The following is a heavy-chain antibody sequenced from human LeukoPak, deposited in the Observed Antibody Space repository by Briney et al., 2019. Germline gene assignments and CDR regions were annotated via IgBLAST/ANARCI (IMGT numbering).Heavy chain of an antibody. CDR3: AMALDY. J-gene: IGHJ4*02. CDR1: GFTFSSYA. V-gene: IGHV3-23*01. CDR2: ISGSGSSI. Sequence: GGSLRLSCAASGFTFSSYAMSWVRQAPGKGLEWVSAISGSGSSIYYADSVKGRFTISRDNSKNTLYLQMDRLRVEDTAVYYCAMALDYWGQGTLVTVSS.